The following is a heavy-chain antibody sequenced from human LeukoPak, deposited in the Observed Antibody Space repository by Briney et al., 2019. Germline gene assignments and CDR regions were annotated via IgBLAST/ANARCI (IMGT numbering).Heavy chain of an antibody. D-gene: IGHD3-22*01. Sequence: PGGSLRLSCAASGFTFSSYSMNWVRQAPGKGLEWVSSISSSSSYIYYADSVKGRFTISRDNAKNSLYLQMNSLRAEDTAVYYCAREDYYDSSGYQRLYYFDYWGQGTLVTVSS. CDR2: ISSSSSYI. J-gene: IGHJ4*02. V-gene: IGHV3-21*01. CDR1: GFTFSSYS. CDR3: AREDYYDSSGYQRLYYFDY.